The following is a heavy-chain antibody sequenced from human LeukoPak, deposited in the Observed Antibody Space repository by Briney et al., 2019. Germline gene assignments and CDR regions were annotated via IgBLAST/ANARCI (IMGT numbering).Heavy chain of an antibody. CDR3: AKMVRGVHLRDGFDI. J-gene: IGHJ3*02. D-gene: IGHD3-10*01. CDR1: GGTFSSYA. Sequence: ASVKVSCKASGGTFSSYAISWVRQAPGQGLEWMGWINPNSGGTNYAQKFQGRVTMTRDTSISTAYLQWSSLKASDTAMYYCAKMVRGVHLRDGFDIWGQGTMVTVSS. CDR2: INPNSGGT. V-gene: IGHV1-2*02.